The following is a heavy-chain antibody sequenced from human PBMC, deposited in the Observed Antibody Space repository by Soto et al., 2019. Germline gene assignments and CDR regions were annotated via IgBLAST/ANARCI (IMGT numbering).Heavy chain of an antibody. D-gene: IGHD3-22*01. Sequence: QVQLVQSGAEVKKPGSSVKVSCKASGGTFSSYAISWVRQAPGQGLEWMGGIIPIFGTANYAQKFQGRVTHTAGESKSTDYMELSSLRSEDTAVYYCARDGGYYDSSGYFGIYYFDYWGQGTLVTVSS. V-gene: IGHV1-69*01. J-gene: IGHJ4*02. CDR3: ARDGGYYDSSGYFGIYYFDY. CDR2: IIPIFGTA. CDR1: GGTFSSYA.